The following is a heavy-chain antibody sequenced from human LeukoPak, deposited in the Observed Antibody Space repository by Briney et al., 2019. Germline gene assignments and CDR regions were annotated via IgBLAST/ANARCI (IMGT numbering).Heavy chain of an antibody. Sequence: GGSLRLSCAASGFTFSSYAMHWVRQAPGKGLEYVSAISNSGGSTHYANSVKGRFTISRDNSKNTLYLQMGSLRAEDMAVYYCARPYYDIWSAYVYWGQGTLVTVSS. CDR1: GFTFSSYA. CDR3: ARPYYDIWSAYVY. D-gene: IGHD3-3*01. V-gene: IGHV3-64*01. CDR2: ISNSGGST. J-gene: IGHJ4*02.